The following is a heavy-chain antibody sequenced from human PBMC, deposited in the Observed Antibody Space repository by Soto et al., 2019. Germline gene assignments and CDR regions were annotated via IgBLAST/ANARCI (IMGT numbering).Heavy chain of an antibody. D-gene: IGHD2-2*02. CDR1: GYTFTSYG. V-gene: IGHV1-18*01. CDR2: ISAYNGNT. Sequence: ASVKVSCKASGYTFTSYGISWVRQAPGQGLEWMGWISAYNGNTNYAQKLQGRVTMTTDTSTSTAYMELRSLRSDDTAVYYCASTPLAAAAIPDYYYGMDVWGQGTTVTVSS. CDR3: ASTPLAAAAIPDYYYGMDV. J-gene: IGHJ6*02.